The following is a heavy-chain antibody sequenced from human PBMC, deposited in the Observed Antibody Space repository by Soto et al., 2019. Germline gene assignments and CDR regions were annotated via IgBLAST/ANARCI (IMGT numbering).Heavy chain of an antibody. V-gene: IGHV1-8*01. CDR2: MNPNSGNT. J-gene: IGHJ3*02. Sequence: ASVKFSCTASGYTITSYDINWVRQATGQALEWTGWMNPNSGNTGYAQKFQGRVTMTRNTSISTAYMELSSLRSEDTAVYYCARGLSKSFYRQSSGAFDIWGQGTMVTVSS. CDR3: ARGLSKSFYRQSSGAFDI. D-gene: IGHD3-16*02. CDR1: GYTITSYD.